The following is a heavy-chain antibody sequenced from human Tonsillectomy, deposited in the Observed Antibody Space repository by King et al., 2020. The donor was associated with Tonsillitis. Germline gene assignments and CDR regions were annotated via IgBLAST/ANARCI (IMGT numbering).Heavy chain of an antibody. D-gene: IGHD6-13*01. CDR3: ARSAKYSSSWYYF. Sequence: QLVQSGPEVTKPGASVKVSCKASGYTFTDYYIHWVRQAPGQGLEWMVWINPDSGDTNYAQKFQGRVIMTRDTSIITAYMELSSLRSDDTAVYYCARSAKYSSSWYYFWGQGALVTVSS. CDR2: INPDSGDT. CDR1: GYTFTDYY. J-gene: IGHJ4*02. V-gene: IGHV1-2*02.